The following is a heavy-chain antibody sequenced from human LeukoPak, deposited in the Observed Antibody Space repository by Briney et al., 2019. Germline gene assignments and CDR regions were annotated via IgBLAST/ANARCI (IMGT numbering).Heavy chain of an antibody. CDR3: ARAVGGDGSGSL. CDR2: IYYRETS. D-gene: IGHD3-10*01. CDR1: GDSISTYY. J-gene: IGHJ4*02. V-gene: IGHV4-59*01. Sequence: SETLSLTCTVSGDSISTYYWSWIRQPPGKGLEWIGYIYYRETSDYNPSLKSRVTMSVDMSTRQISLKLSSVTAADTAVYYCARAVGGDGSGSLWGPGTLVTVSS.